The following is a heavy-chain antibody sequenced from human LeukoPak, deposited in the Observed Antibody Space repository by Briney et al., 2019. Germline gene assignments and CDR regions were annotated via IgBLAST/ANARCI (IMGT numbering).Heavy chain of an antibody. CDR1: GFTFSSYG. CDR3: AKDFARFIAVQDVDS. D-gene: IGHD6-19*01. CDR2: TRHAGTEK. V-gene: IGHV3-30*02. Sequence: GGSLRLSCAASGFTFSSYGMHWVRQAPGKGLEWVAFTRHAGTEKNYADSVKGRFTISRDNSKNTLYLQMNSLRAEDTAVYYCAKDFARFIAVQDVDSWGQGTLVTVSS. J-gene: IGHJ4*02.